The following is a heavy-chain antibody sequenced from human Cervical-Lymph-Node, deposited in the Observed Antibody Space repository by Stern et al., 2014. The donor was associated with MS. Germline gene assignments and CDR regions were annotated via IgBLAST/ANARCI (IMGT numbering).Heavy chain of an antibody. CDR3: AKGLYYDSSGFVF. V-gene: IGHV1-2*06. J-gene: IGHJ4*02. CDR1: GYTFTGYY. CDR2: ITPHGGGT. Sequence: QLQLVQSGAEVKRPGASVKVSCKTSGYTFTGYYIHWVRQAPGQGLEWMGRITPHGGGTNYAQKFQDRVTMTRDTSISTAYMELSRLRSDDTAIYYCAKGLYYDSSGFVFWGQGTLVTVSS. D-gene: IGHD3-22*01.